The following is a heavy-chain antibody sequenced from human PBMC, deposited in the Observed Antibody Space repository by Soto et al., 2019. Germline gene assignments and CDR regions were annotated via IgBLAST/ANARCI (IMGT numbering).Heavy chain of an antibody. D-gene: IGHD6-19*01. V-gene: IGHV2-5*01. J-gene: IGHJ4*02. CDR1: GFSLSTTEVG. CDR2: LYWNDDN. Sequence: QITLKESGPTLVKPTQTLTLTCTFSGFSLSTTEVGVGWIRQPPGKALEWLVLLYWNDDNRYSPSLRSRLTLTKDTSKNQVVLTMTNMDPVDTATYYCAHGSGWLFDYWGQGTLVTVSS. CDR3: AHGSGWLFDY.